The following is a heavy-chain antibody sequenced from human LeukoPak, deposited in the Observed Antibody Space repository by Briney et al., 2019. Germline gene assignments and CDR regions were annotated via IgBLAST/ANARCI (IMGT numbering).Heavy chain of an antibody. CDR1: GFTFSSYW. Sequence: PGGSLRLSCAASGFTFSSYWMSWVRQAPGKGPEWVPNIKQDGSEKYYVDSVKGRFTISRDNAKNSLYLQMNSLRAEDTAVYYCARDFHGQQLVLWDYWGQGTLVTVSS. J-gene: IGHJ4*02. D-gene: IGHD6-13*01. CDR2: IKQDGSEK. CDR3: ARDFHGQQLVLWDY. V-gene: IGHV3-7*01.